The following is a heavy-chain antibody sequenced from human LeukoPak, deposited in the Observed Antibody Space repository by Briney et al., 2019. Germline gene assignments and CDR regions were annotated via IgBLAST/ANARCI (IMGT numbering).Heavy chain of an antibody. CDR3: ARAEVYSSSPDAFDI. D-gene: IGHD6-13*01. CDR1: GFNVSCYA. V-gene: IGHV3-30-3*01. J-gene: IGHJ3*02. Sequence: PGGSLTLSRAVTGFNVSCYAMHWLRQPPGKGMEWVAFISYDESNKYYADSVKGRFTSSRNNTKNTLYLQMNSLRAEDTAVYDCARAEVYSSSPDAFDIWGQGTMVTVSS. CDR2: ISYDESNK.